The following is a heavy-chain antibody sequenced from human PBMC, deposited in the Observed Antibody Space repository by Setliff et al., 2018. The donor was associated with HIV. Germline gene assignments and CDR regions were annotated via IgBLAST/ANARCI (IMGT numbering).Heavy chain of an antibody. J-gene: IGHJ4*02. CDR2: MSYSGST. V-gene: IGHV4-59*03. CDR3: AKGAGFYGDYTFDY. CDR1: GGSISSYF. D-gene: IGHD4-17*01. Sequence: SETLSLTCTVSGGSISSYFWSWIRQPPGKGLEWIGYMSYSGSTYYNPSLKSRVSISMDASKNKFSLKVTSVTSADTAVYYCAKGAGFYGDYTFDYWGQGNLVTVSS.